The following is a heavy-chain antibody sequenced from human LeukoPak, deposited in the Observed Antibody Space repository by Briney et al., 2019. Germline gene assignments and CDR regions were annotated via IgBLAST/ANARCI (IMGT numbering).Heavy chain of an antibody. CDR2: INPNSGGT. J-gene: IGHJ4*02. V-gene: IGHV1-2*02. CDR3: ARGIVVVPAAIDY. D-gene: IGHD2-2*01. Sequence: ASVKVSCKASGYTFTSYYMHWVRQAPGQGLEWMGWINPNSGGTNYAQKFQGRVTMTRDTSISTAYMELSRLRSDDTAVYYCARGIVVVPAAIDYWGQGTLVTVSS. CDR1: GYTFTSYY.